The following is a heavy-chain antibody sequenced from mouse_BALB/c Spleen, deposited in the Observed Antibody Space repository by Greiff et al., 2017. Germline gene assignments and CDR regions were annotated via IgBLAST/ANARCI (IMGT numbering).Heavy chain of an antibody. CDR1: GYTFTDHA. J-gene: IGHJ4*01. CDR3: SRGLRGSYGNYELDY. CDR2: IYPGRGIT. D-gene: IGHD2-1*01. Sequence: QVQLQQSDPELVKPGASVKISCKASGYTFTDHAIHWVKQKPEQGLEWIGDIYPGRGITNYNEKFKSKATLTLDTSSSTAYMQLSSLTSEDSAVYYCSRGLRGSYGNYELDYWGQGTSVTVSS. V-gene: IGHV1S53*02.